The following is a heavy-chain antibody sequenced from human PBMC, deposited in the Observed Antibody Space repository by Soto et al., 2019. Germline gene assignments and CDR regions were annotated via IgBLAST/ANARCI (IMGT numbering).Heavy chain of an antibody. D-gene: IGHD3-9*01. Sequence: EVQLVESGGGLVKPGGSLRLSCAASGFTFSNAWMSWVRQAPGKGLEWVGRIKSKTDGGTTDYAAPVKGRFNISRDVSKNTLDLQMNSLKTEETAVYYCTADGDYDISSYMDVWGKGTKVTVSS. CDR2: IKSKTDGGTT. V-gene: IGHV3-15*01. J-gene: IGHJ6*03. CDR1: GFTFSNAW. CDR3: TADGDYDISSYMDV.